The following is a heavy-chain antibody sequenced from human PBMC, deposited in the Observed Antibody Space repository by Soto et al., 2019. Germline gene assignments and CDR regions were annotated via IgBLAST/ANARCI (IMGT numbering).Heavy chain of an antibody. D-gene: IGHD3-3*01. CDR3: ERGSSKLIFGVVRRTFYGMDA. CDR2: INHRGST. Sequence: KASETLSLTCAVYGGSFSGYHWSWIRQSPGKGLEWIGEINHRGSTSNPPSYNPSLKSRVTISVDTSKNQFSLTLSSVTAADTAVYYCERGSSKLIFGVVRRTFYGMDAWGQGTTVTVSS. CDR1: GGSFSGYH. J-gene: IGHJ6*02. V-gene: IGHV4-34*01.